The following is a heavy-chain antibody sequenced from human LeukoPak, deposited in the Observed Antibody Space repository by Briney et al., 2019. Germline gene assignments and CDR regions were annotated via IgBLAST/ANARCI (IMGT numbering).Heavy chain of an antibody. CDR3: TRERRGSYYAFES. J-gene: IGHJ4*02. CDR1: GFSFSDYY. Sequence: GGSLRLSCAASGFSFSDYYMSWVRQAPGKGLEWISYITTSGSSTKYADSVKGRFTISRDNAKNSVVLQMNSLRAEDTAVYYCTRERRGSYYAFESWGQGTQVSVSS. D-gene: IGHD3-16*01. V-gene: IGHV3-11*01. CDR2: ITTSGSST.